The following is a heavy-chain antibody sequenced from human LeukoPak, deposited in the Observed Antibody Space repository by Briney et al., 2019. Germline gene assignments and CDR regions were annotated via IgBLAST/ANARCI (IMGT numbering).Heavy chain of an antibody. Sequence: PGWSLRLSCAASGFSFSSYAMHWVRQAPGKGLAGVAVISYDGSNKYYADSVKGRFTISRDNSKNTLYLQMNSLRAEDTAVYYCARVQKAFARIQLSNPFDYWGQGTLVTVSS. J-gene: IGHJ4*02. D-gene: IGHD5-18*01. CDR1: GFSFSSYA. V-gene: IGHV3-30-3*01. CDR3: ARVQKAFARIQLSNPFDY. CDR2: ISYDGSNK.